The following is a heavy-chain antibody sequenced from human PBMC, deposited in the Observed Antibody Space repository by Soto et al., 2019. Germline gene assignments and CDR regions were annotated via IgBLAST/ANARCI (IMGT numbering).Heavy chain of an antibody. CDR1: GGSISSSNW. D-gene: IGHD5-18*01. CDR3: ASQHSYCQRGHAFDI. CDR2: IYHSGST. J-gene: IGHJ3*02. Sequence: QVQLQESGPGLVKPSGTLSLTCAISGGSISSSNWWSWVHQPPGKGLEWIGEIYHSGSTNYNPSLKSRVTISVDKSKNQFSLKLSSVTAADTAVYYCASQHSYCQRGHAFDIWGQGTMVTVSS. V-gene: IGHV4-4*02.